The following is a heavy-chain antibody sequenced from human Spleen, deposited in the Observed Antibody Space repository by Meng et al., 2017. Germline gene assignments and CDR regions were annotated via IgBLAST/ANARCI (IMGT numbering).Heavy chain of an antibody. J-gene: IGHJ4*02. CDR3: AGRVATIPTDEYYFDY. D-gene: IGHD5-12*01. V-gene: IGHV4-31*03. Sequence: QVQLQEPGPGLVKPSQTLSLTCTVSGGSISSGGYYWNWIRHHPGKGLEWIGYIYYSGSTYYNPSLKSRVTISVDTSKNQFSLKLSSVTAADTAVYYCAGRVATIPTDEYYFDYWGQGTLVTVSS. CDR2: IYYSGST. CDR1: GGSISSGGYY.